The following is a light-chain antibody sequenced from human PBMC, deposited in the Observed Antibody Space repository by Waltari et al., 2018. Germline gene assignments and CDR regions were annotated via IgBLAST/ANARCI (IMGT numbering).Light chain of an antibody. J-gene: IGLJ3*02. V-gene: IGLV4-60*03. Sequence: QPVLPQSSSASASLGSSVKLTCTLSSGPSTHILPWPQLQPGKAPRYLMKVEGSGTSNKGSGVPDRFSGSSSGADRYLTISNLQSEDEADYYCETWDSNIWVFGGGTKLTVL. CDR2: VEGSGTS. CDR1: SGPSTHI. CDR3: ETWDSNIWV.